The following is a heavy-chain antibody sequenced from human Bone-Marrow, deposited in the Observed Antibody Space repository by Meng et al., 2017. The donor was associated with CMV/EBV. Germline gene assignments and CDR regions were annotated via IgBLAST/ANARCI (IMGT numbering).Heavy chain of an antibody. CDR2: IYYSGST. CDR1: GGSISSSSHY. CDR3: AIVVAIANWFDP. Sequence: SETLSLTCTVSGGSISSSSHYWGWIRQPPGKGLEWIGSIYYSGSTYYNPSLKSRVTISVDTSKNQFSLKLSSVTAADTAVYYCAIVVAIANWFDPWGQGTLVTVSS. V-gene: IGHV4-39*07. D-gene: IGHD5-12*01. J-gene: IGHJ5*02.